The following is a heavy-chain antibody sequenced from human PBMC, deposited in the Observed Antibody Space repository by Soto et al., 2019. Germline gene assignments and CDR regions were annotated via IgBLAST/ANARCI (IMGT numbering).Heavy chain of an antibody. Sequence: QIQLVQSGAEVKKPGASVRVSCETSGYTFVSYGISWVRQAPGQGLEWMGWISPYNGNTNYAEKFKDRVTLTTDTSTDTACLELRSLTSDDTAVYFCARDQYYFDSSGYYDFWGQGTLVTVSS. CDR2: ISPYNGNT. CDR3: ARDQYYFDSSGYYDF. CDR1: GYTFVSYG. J-gene: IGHJ4*02. D-gene: IGHD3-22*01. V-gene: IGHV1-18*04.